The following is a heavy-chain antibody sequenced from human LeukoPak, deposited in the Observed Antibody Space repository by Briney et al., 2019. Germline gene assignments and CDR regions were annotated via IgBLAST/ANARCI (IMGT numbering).Heavy chain of an antibody. V-gene: IGHV3-33*01. CDR2: IRYDGSEK. CDR3: ARDRARWFDP. J-gene: IGHJ5*02. D-gene: IGHD5-24*01. Sequence: GGSLRLFWAASGFTFSTYVMHWVRQAPGRGLEGVADIRYDGSEKSYADSVKGRFTISRDNSKNTVDLQMNSLRAEDTAVYYCARDRARWFDPWGQGTLVTVSS. CDR1: GFTFSTYV.